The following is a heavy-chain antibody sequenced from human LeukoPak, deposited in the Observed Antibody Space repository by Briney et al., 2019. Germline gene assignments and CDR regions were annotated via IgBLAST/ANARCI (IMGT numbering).Heavy chain of an antibody. V-gene: IGHV3-30*02. D-gene: IGHD4-23*01. Sequence: GGSLRLSCAASGFTFSSYGMHWVRQAPGKGLEWVAFIRYDGSNKYYADSVKGRFTISRDNAKNSLYLQMNSLRAEDTAVYYCARDPSYGGNSDYWGQGTLVTVSS. J-gene: IGHJ4*02. CDR2: IRYDGSNK. CDR3: ARDPSYGGNSDY. CDR1: GFTFSSYG.